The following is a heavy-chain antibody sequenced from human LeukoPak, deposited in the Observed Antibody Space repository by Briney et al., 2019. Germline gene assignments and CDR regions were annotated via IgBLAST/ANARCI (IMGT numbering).Heavy chain of an antibody. Sequence: SETLSLTCTVSGYSISSGYYWGWIRQPPGKGLEWIGSIYHSGSTYYNPSLKSRVTISVDTSKNQFSLKLSSVTAADTAVYYCARVRRSSSIDYYYYMDVWGKGTTVTVSS. CDR2: IYHSGST. D-gene: IGHD6-13*01. V-gene: IGHV4-38-2*02. CDR3: ARVRRSSSIDYYYYMDV. CDR1: GYSISSGYY. J-gene: IGHJ6*03.